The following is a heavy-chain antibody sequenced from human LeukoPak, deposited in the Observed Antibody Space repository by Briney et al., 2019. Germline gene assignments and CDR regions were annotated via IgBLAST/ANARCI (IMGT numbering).Heavy chain of an antibody. V-gene: IGHV3-7*01. D-gene: IGHD5-24*01. CDR1: GFNFSTYW. CDR3: ARGRDGYNLVDAFDI. Sequence: GGSLRLSCTASGFNFSTYWMTWVRQVPGKGLEWVANIKEDGSEIYYVDAVKGRFSISRDNAKNSLYLQMNSLRAEDTAVYYCARGRDGYNLVDAFDIWGQGIMVTVSS. CDR2: IKEDGSEI. J-gene: IGHJ3*02.